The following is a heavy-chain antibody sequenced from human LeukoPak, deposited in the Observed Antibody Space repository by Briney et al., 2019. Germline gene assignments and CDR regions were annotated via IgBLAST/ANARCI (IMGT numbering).Heavy chain of an antibody. CDR3: ARSGTKTNGFDY. D-gene: IGHD2-8*01. CDR2: IYYSGST. J-gene: IGHJ4*02. CDR1: GGSISTYY. V-gene: IGHV4-59*01. Sequence: SETLSLTRTVSGGSISTYYWSWIRQPPGKGLEWIGYIYYSGSTNYSPSLQSRVTISVDTSRNQFSLRLSSVTAADTAMYYCARSGTKTNGFDYWGQGTLVTVSS.